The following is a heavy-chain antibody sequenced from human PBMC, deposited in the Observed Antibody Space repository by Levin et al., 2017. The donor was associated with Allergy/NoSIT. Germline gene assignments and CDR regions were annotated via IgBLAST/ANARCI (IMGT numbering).Heavy chain of an antibody. CDR3: AVGIAVAGNDAFDV. D-gene: IGHD6-19*01. CDR2: IDWDDDK. V-gene: IGHV2-70*04. Sequence: QTLSLTCISEFSLSTPRMRVSWIRQPPGKALEWLARIDWDDDKFYSTSLKTRLTISKDTAKNQVVLTMTNMAPVDTATYYCAVGIAVAGNDAFDVWGQGTLVTVSS. J-gene: IGHJ3*01. CDR1: EFSLSTPRMR.